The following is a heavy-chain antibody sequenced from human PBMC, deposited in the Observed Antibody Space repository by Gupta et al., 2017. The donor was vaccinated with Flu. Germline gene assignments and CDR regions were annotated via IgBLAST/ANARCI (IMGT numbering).Heavy chain of an antibody. CDR1: GFTFDGYT. Sequence: SGFTFDGYTMNWVRQGPGKGLEWVASISMTGRQIFYGNSVNGRFIISRDNGEDSLYLQMNSMKPEDSGVYYCARGNDWFDSWGQGTRVTVSP. CDR3: ARGNDWFDS. CDR2: ISMTGRQI. V-gene: IGHV3-21*01. J-gene: IGHJ5*01.